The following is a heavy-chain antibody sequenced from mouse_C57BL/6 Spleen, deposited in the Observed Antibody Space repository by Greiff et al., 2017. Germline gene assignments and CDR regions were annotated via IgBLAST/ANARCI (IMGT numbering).Heavy chain of an antibody. Sequence: LQESGPGLVAPSQSLSITCTVSGFSLTSYGVDWVRQSPGKGLEWLGVIWGVGSTNYNSALKARLSISKDNFKSKVFLKMNSLQTDDTAMYYCASRSNYGAMDYWGQGTSVTVSS. J-gene: IGHJ4*01. CDR1: GFSLTSYG. V-gene: IGHV2-6*01. CDR2: IWGVGST. D-gene: IGHD2-5*01. CDR3: ASRSNYGAMDY.